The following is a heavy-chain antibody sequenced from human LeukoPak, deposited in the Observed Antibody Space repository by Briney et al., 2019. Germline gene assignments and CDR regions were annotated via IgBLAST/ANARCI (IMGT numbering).Heavy chain of an antibody. J-gene: IGHJ4*02. CDR1: GFTFSDYY. CDR3: ARVLDGSNDC. V-gene: IGHV3-11*01. Sequence: GGSLRLSCGASGFTFSDYYMCWIRQAPGKGLEWVSYISTTATTIYYADSVKGRFTISRDNAKNSLYLQMNSLRAEDTAVYYCARVLDGSNDCWGQGTLVTVSS. CDR2: ISTTATTI. D-gene: IGHD2/OR15-2a*01.